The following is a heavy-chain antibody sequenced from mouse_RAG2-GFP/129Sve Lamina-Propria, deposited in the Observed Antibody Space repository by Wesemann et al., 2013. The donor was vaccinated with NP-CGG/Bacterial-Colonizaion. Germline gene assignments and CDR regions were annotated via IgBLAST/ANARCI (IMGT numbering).Heavy chain of an antibody. V-gene: IGHV3-6*01. CDR2: ISYDGSN. CDR1: GYSITSGYY. D-gene: IGHD6-1*01. CDR3: ARYLSPGGWYFDV. J-gene: IGHJ1*03. Sequence: DVQLQESGPGLVKPSQSLSLTCSVTGYSITSGYYWNWIRQFPGNKLEWMGYISYDGSNNYNPSLKNRISITRDTSKNQYYLQLNSVTTEDTATYYCARYLSPGGWYFDVWGTGTTVTVSS.